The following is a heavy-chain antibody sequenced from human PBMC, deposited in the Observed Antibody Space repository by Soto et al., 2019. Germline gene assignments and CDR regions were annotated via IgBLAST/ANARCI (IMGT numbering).Heavy chain of an antibody. J-gene: IGHJ5*02. CDR1: GYTFTRYT. Sequence: QVKLVQSGAEVKKPGASVKISCKASGYTFTRYTMNWVRQAPGQRLEWMGWINPDTGNTKSSQKFQDRVIITRDTSASTAHMDLSSLRSEDTAVYYCARGSATVQLDPWGQGNLVTVSS. D-gene: IGHD2-15*01. V-gene: IGHV1-3*01. CDR3: ARGSATVQLDP. CDR2: INPDTGNT.